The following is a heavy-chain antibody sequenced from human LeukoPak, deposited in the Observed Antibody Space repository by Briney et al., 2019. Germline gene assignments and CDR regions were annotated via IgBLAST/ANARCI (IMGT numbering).Heavy chain of an antibody. CDR3: ARAPPSIVVVPAPYYYYGMDV. Sequence: SETLSLTCAVYDGSFSGYYWSWIRQPPGKGLEWIGEINHSGSTNYNPSLKSRVTISVDTSKNQFSLKLSSVTAADTAVYYCARAPPSIVVVPAPYYYYGMDVWGKGTTVTVSS. D-gene: IGHD2-2*01. J-gene: IGHJ6*04. CDR2: INHSGST. V-gene: IGHV4-34*01. CDR1: DGSFSGYY.